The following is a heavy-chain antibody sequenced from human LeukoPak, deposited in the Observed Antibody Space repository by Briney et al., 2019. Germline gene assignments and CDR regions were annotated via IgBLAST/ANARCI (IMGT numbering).Heavy chain of an antibody. CDR1: GYSFSSYW. D-gene: IGHD2-2*01. CDR3: ARHRGGGSIYYFDY. CDR2: IDPSDSYT. Sequence: GESLKISCKGSGYSFSSYWISWVRQLPGKGLEWMGRIDPSDSYTNYSPSFQCHVTISADKSISTAYLQWSSLKASDAAMYYCARHRGGGSIYYFDYWGQGTLVTVSS. V-gene: IGHV5-10-1*01. J-gene: IGHJ4*02.